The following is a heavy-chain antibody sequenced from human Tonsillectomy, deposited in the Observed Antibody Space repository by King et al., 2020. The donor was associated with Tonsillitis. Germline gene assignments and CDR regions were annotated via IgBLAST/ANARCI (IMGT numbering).Heavy chain of an antibody. J-gene: IGHJ3*01. Sequence: VQLVESGGGLVNPGGSLRLSCAASGFPVSKAWMTWVRQAPGKGLEWVGHIKNKNEGETTDFAAPVKGRFSISRDDSKAMLYLQLNSLKTDDTAVYYCTTDWGSGHCWGRVFDLWRQGTIVSVSS. CDR2: IKNKNEGETT. D-gene: IGHD2-21*01. V-gene: IGHV3-15*01. CDR3: TTDWGSGHCWGRVFDL. CDR1: GFPVSKAW.